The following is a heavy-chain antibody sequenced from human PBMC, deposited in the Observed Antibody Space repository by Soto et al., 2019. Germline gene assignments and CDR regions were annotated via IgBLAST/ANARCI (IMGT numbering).Heavy chain of an antibody. CDR1: VFSVTSNY. CDR3: ARATRYFGSFDS. D-gene: IGHD3-16*01. V-gene: IGHV3-53*01. Sequence: EVQLVESGGGLIQPGGSLRLSCVASVFSVTSNYMTWVRQAPGKGLEWVSILDTGGSTYYSDSVKGRSTISRDTPTNTVFLQLNSLRAEDTDIYYCARATRYFGSFDSWGQGTLVSVAS. CDR2: LDTGGST. J-gene: IGHJ4*02.